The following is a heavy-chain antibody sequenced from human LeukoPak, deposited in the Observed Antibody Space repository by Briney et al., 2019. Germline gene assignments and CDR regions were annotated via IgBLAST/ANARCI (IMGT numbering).Heavy chain of an antibody. CDR2: IYYSGST. CDR3: ARGATVVIDY. D-gene: IGHD4-23*01. Sequence: SETLSLTCTDSGGSISSYYWSWIRQPPGKGLEWIGYIYYSGSTNYNPSLKSRVTISVDTSKNQFSLKLSSVTAADTAVYYCARGATVVIDYWGQGTLVTVSS. J-gene: IGHJ4*02. CDR1: GGSISSYY. V-gene: IGHV4-59*01.